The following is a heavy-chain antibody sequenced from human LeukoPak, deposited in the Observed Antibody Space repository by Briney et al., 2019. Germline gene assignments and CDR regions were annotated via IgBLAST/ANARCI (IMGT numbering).Heavy chain of an antibody. J-gene: IGHJ4*02. D-gene: IGHD6-13*01. CDR3: ARLEASTGKFYFDY. V-gene: IGHV4-59*08. CDR1: GGSISSYY. CDR2: IYYSGST. Sequence: SETLSLTCTVSGGSISSYYWSWIRQPPGKGLEWIGYIYYSGSTNYNPSLKSRVTISVDTSKSQFSLKLSSVTAADTAFYYCARLEASTGKFYFDYWGQGTLVTVSS.